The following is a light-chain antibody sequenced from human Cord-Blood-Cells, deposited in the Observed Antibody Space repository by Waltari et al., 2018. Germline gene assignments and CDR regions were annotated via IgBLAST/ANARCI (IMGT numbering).Light chain of an antibody. CDR1: SGHSSYA. CDR3: QTWGTGIRV. J-gene: IGLJ3*02. CDR2: LNSDGSH. V-gene: IGLV4-69*01. Sequence: QLVLTQSPSASASLGASVKLTCTLTSGHSSYALPWHPQQPEKGPRYLMKLNSDGSHSKGDGIPDRFSGSSSGAERYLTISSLQSEDEADYYCQTWGTGIRVFGGGTKLTVL.